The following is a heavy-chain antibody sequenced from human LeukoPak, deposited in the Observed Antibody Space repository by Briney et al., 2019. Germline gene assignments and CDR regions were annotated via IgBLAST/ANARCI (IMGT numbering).Heavy chain of an antibody. V-gene: IGHV3-9*01. Sequence: GGSLRLSCTVSGFTFDDYAMHWVRQAPGKGLEWVSGISWNSGSIGYADSVKGRFTISRDNAKNSLYLQMNSLRAEDTALYYCAKDIRLWFGELSAFDIWGQGTMVTVSS. D-gene: IGHD3-10*01. J-gene: IGHJ3*02. CDR2: ISWNSGSI. CDR3: AKDIRLWFGELSAFDI. CDR1: GFTFDDYA.